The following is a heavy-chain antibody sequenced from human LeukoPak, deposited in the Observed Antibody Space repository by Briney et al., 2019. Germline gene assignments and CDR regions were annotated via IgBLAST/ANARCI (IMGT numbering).Heavy chain of an antibody. J-gene: IGHJ4*02. CDR1: GYAFSGYS. D-gene: IGHD3-22*01. Sequence: ASVKVSCKGSGYAFSGYSMNWVRQVPGQGLEWMGWININTGKPTYAQGFTGRFVFSLDTSVSTAYLHISGLKAEDTAVYYCATIYYDTSGFVWGQGTLVTVSS. CDR2: ININTGKP. V-gene: IGHV7-4-1*02. CDR3: ATIYYDTSGFV.